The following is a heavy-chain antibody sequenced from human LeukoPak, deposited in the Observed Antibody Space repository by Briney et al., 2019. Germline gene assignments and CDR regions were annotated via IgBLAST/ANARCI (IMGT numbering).Heavy chain of an antibody. CDR2: INHSGST. CDR3: AGDSSGWNWYFDL. CDR1: GGSFSGYY. D-gene: IGHD6-19*01. Sequence: PSETLSLTCAVYGGSFSGYYWSWIRQPPGKGLEWIGEINHSGSTNYNPSLKSRVTISVDTSKNQFSLKLSSVTAADTAVYYCAGDSSGWNWYFDLWGRGTLVTVSS. J-gene: IGHJ2*01. V-gene: IGHV4-34*01.